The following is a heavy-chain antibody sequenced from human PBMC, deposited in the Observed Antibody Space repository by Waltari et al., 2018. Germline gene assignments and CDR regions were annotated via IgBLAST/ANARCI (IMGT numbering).Heavy chain of an antibody. CDR1: GYSISSGYY. V-gene: IGHV4-38-2*01. D-gene: IGHD2-15*01. CDR3: ARVVDVPKSAFDI. J-gene: IGHJ3*02. CDR2: IYHSGST. Sequence: QVQLQESGPGLVKPSETLSLTCAVSGYSISSGYYWGWIRQPPGKGLEWIGSIYHSGSTYYNPSLKSRVTISLDTSKNQFSLKLSSVTAADTAVYYCARVVDVPKSAFDIWGQGTMVTVSS.